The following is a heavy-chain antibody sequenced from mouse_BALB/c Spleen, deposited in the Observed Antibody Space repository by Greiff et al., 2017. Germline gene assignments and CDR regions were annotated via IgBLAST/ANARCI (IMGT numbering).Heavy chain of an antibody. CDR3: ARGPPLWYFDV. J-gene: IGHJ1*01. CDR1: GYSITSGYY. CDR2: ISYDGSN. D-gene: IGHD6-1*01. V-gene: IGHV3-6*02. Sequence: EVKLMESGPGLVKPSQSLSLTCSVTGYSITSGYYWNWIRQFPGNKLEWMGYISYDGSNNYNPSLKNRISITRDTSKNQFFLKLNSVTTEDTATYYCARGPPLWYFDVWGAGTTVTVSS.